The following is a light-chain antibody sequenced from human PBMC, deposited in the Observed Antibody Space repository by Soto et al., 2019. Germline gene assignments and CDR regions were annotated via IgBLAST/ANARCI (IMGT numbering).Light chain of an antibody. CDR1: SSNIGARYD. J-gene: IGLJ2*01. CDR2: GNS. V-gene: IGLV1-40*01. CDR3: QSYDSSLNAVV. Sequence: QSVLTQPPSVSGAPGQRVTISCTGSSSNIGARYDVHWYQQLPGTAPKLLIYGNSNRPSGVPDRFSGSKSGTSASLAITGLPAEDEADYYCQSYDSSLNAVVFGGGTKLTVL.